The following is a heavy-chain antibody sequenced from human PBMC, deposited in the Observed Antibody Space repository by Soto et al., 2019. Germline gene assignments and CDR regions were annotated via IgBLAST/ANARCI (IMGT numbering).Heavy chain of an antibody. D-gene: IGHD5-12*01. J-gene: IGHJ6*02. V-gene: IGHV1-8*01. CDR2: MNPNSGNT. CDR3: ARNGYDSKTYYYYYGMDV. Sequence: ASVKVSCKASGYTFTSYDINWVRQATGQVLEWMGWMNPNSGNTGYAQKFQGRVTMTRNTSISTAYMELSSLRSEDTAVYYCARNGYDSKTYYYYYGMDVWGQGTTVTVSS. CDR1: GYTFTSYD.